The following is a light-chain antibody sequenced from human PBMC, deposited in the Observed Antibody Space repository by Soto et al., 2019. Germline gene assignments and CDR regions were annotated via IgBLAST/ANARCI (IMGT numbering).Light chain of an antibody. Sequence: EIVLTQSPGTLSLSPGERATLSCRASQTVSSSYLYWYQQKPGQAPRLLIYCTSTRATGIPARFSGSGSGTEFTLTIRSLQSEDFAVYYCQQYNXWWTCGQGTKV. J-gene: IGKJ1*01. CDR1: QTVSSSY. V-gene: IGKV3-15*01. CDR3: QQYNXWWT. CDR2: CTS.